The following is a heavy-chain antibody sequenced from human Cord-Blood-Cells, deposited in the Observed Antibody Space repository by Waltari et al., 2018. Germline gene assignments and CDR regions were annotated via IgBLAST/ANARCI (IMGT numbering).Heavy chain of an antibody. D-gene: IGHD3-22*01. V-gene: IGHV4-34*01. CDR1: GGSFSGYY. Sequence: QVQLQQWGAGLLKPSETLSLTCAVYGGSFSGYYWSWIRQPPGKGLEWIGEINHSGSTNYNPSLKRRVTISGDTSKNQFSLKLSSVTAADTAVYYCARGRDSSGYYDYWGQGTLVTVSS. CDR3: ARGRDSSGYYDY. J-gene: IGHJ4*02. CDR2: INHSGST.